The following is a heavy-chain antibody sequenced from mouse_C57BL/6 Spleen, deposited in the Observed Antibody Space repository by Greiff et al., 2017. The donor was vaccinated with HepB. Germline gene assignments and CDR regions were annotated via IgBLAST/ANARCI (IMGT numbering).Heavy chain of an antibody. CDR3: GFRDLLEDY. Sequence: QVQLQQPGAELVKPGASVKLSCKASGCTFTSYWMHWVKQRPGQGLEWIGMIHPNSGSTNYNEKFKSKATLTVDKSSSTAYMQLSSLTSEDSAVYYCGFRDLLEDYWGQGTTLTVSS. CDR1: GCTFTSYW. J-gene: IGHJ2*01. V-gene: IGHV1-64*01. CDR2: IHPNSGST. D-gene: IGHD3-1*01.